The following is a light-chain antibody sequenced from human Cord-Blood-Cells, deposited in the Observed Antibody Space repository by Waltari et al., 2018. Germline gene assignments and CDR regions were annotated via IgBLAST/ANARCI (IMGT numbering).Light chain of an antibody. CDR1: SGINVGPLR. J-gene: IGLJ1*01. CDR2: YKSDSDK. V-gene: IGLV5-45*01. CDR3: MIWHSSAYV. Sequence: QAVLTQPASLSASPGASASLTSTLRSGINVGPLRINWYQQKPGSPPQYLLRYKSDSDKQQGSGVPSRFSGSKDASANAGILLISGLQSEDEADYYCMIWHSSAYVFGTGTKVTVL.